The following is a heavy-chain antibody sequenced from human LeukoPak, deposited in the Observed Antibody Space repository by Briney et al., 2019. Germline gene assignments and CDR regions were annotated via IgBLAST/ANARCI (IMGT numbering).Heavy chain of an antibody. CDR1: GGSISSSSYY. CDR3: ARGRESYYMDV. Sequence: SETLSLTCTVSGGSISSSSYYWSWIRQPPGKGLEWIGYIYYSGSTNYNPSPKSRVTISVDTSKNQFSLKLSSVTAADTAVYYCARGRESYYMDVWGKGTTVTVSS. J-gene: IGHJ6*03. V-gene: IGHV4-61*05. CDR2: IYYSGST.